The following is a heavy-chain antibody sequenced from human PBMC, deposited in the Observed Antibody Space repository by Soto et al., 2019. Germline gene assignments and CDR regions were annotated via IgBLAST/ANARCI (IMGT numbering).Heavy chain of an antibody. Sequence: ETLSLTCAVYGGSFSGYYWSWIRQPPGKGLEWIGEINHSGSTNYNPSLKSRVTISVDTSKNQFSLKLSSVTAADTAVYYCARTGRKAAAGTIPRCAQQNYYYGMDVWGQGTTVTVSS. D-gene: IGHD6-13*01. CDR2: INHSGST. CDR3: ARTGRKAAAGTIPRCAQQNYYYGMDV. V-gene: IGHV4-34*01. J-gene: IGHJ6*02. CDR1: GGSFSGYY.